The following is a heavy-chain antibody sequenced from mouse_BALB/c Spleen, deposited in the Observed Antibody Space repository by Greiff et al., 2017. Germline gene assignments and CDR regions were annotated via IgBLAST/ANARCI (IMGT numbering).Heavy chain of an antibody. CDR3: AREKANFPYAMDY. D-gene: IGHD3-2*02. CDR2: ISNLAYSI. CDR1: GFTFSDYG. Sequence: EVKVVESGGGLVQPGGSRKLSCAASGFTFSDYGMAWVRQAPGKGPEWVAFISNLAYSIYYADTVTGRFTISRENAKNTLYLEMSSLRSEDTAMYYCAREKANFPYAMDYWGQGTSVTVSS. V-gene: IGHV5-15*02. J-gene: IGHJ4*01.